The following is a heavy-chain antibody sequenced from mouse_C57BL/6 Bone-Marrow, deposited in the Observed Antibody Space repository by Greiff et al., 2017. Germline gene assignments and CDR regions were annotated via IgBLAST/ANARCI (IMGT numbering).Heavy chain of an antibody. D-gene: IGHD1-1*01. CDR1: GFTFSSYG. V-gene: IGHV5-6*01. J-gene: IGHJ3*01. CDR2: ISSGGSYT. CDR3: ARATRGFAY. Sequence: EVKVVESGGDLVKPGGSLKLSCAASGFTFSSYGMSWVRQTPDKRLEWVATISSGGSYTYYPDSVKGRFTISRDNAKNTLYLQMSSLKSEDTAMYYCARATRGFAYWGQGTLVTVSA.